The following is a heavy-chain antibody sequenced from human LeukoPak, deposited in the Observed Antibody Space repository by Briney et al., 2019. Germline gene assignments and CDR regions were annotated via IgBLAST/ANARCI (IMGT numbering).Heavy chain of an antibody. V-gene: IGHV4-39*07. Sequence: PSETLSLTCTVSGGSISSSSYYWGWIRQPPGKGLEWIGSIYYSGSTYYNPSLKSRVTISVDTSKNQFSLKLSSVTAADTAVYFCARGGASSRYFGYWGQGTLVTVSS. CDR3: ARGGASSRYFGY. CDR1: GGSISSSSYY. D-gene: IGHD1-26*01. J-gene: IGHJ4*02. CDR2: IYYSGST.